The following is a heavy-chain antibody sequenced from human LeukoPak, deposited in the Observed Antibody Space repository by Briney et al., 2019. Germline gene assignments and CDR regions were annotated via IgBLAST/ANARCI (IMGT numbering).Heavy chain of an antibody. CDR3: ARDRGWYHADS. V-gene: IGHV3-7*01. CDR1: GFTFSSSW. Sequence: GESLRLSCAASGFTFSSSWMGWARQAPGKGLEWVANIKEDGSAKHYAVSVQGRFTISRDNAKNSLSLQMNSLRAEDMGVYYCARDRGWYHADSWGQGTLVTVSS. D-gene: IGHD6-19*01. J-gene: IGHJ4*02. CDR2: IKEDGSAK.